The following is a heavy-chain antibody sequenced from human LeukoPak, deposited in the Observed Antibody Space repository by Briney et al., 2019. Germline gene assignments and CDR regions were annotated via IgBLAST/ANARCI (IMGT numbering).Heavy chain of an antibody. V-gene: IGHV1-2*07. D-gene: IGHD4-17*01. J-gene: IGHJ5*02. CDR2: INPNSGDT. Sequence: ASVMVSCKASGYTFTGYYIHWVRQAPGQGLEWMGWINPNSGDTNYAHKFQDRVTLTRDTSISTAYMEVTNLRSDDTAVYYCARPNGDYYNWFDPWGQGTLVTVSS. CDR1: GYTFTGYY. CDR3: ARPNGDYYNWFDP.